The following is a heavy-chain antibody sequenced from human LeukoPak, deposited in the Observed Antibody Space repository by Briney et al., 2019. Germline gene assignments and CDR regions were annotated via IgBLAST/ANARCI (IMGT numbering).Heavy chain of an antibody. J-gene: IGHJ4*02. CDR2: ISSNGGST. Sequence: GGSLRLSCAASGFTFSSYAMHWVRQAPGKGLEYVSAISSNGGSTYYANFVKGRFTISRDNSKNTLYLQMGSLRAEDMAVYYCAREFGGGWFDYWGQGTLVTVSS. CDR3: AREFGGGWFDY. D-gene: IGHD3-10*01. CDR1: GFTFSSYA. V-gene: IGHV3-64*01.